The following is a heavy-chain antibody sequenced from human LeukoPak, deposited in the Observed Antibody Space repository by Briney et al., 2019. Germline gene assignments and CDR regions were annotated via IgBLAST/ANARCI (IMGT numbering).Heavy chain of an antibody. V-gene: IGHV3-7*01. CDR1: GFTFSNHW. D-gene: IGHD3-10*01. Sequence: PGGSLRLSCAASGFTFSNHWMTWVRQAPGKGLEWVANINQDGSGRYYVDSVKGRFTISRDNAKNSLYLQMNSLRAEDTAVYYCASLYGSGPKWSDPWGQGTLVTVSS. CDR2: INQDGSGR. J-gene: IGHJ5*02. CDR3: ASLYGSGPKWSDP.